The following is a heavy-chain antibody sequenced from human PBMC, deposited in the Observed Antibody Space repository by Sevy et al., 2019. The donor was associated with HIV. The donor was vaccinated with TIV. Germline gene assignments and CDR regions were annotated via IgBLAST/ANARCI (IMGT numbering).Heavy chain of an antibody. CDR3: ARDVGYCSGGNCYWSCWFDP. CDR2: INTDGSST. Sequence: GGSLRLSCTASGFTFSSHWMHWVRQAPGKGLVWVSRINTDGSSTDYADSVKARFTISRDNAKNTLYLQMNSLTVEDTALYYCARDVGYCSGGNCYWSCWFDPWGQGTLVTVSS. CDR1: GFTFSSHW. J-gene: IGHJ5*02. V-gene: IGHV3-74*01. D-gene: IGHD2-15*01.